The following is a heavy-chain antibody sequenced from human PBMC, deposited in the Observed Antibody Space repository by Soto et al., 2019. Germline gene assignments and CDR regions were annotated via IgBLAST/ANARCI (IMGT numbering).Heavy chain of an antibody. V-gene: IGHV4-4*02. Sequence: SETLSLTCAVSGGSISSSNWWSWVRQPPGKGLEWIGEIYHSGSTNYNPSLKSRVTISVDKSKNQFSLKLSSVTAADTAVYYCARRAGDIAAAGTVYWGQGTLVTVSS. D-gene: IGHD6-13*01. CDR2: IYHSGST. CDR1: GGSISSSNW. CDR3: ARRAGDIAAAGTVY. J-gene: IGHJ4*02.